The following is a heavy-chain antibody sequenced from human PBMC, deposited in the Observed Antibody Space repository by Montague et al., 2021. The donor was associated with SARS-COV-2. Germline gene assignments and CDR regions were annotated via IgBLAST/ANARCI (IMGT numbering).Heavy chain of an antibody. CDR3: ARWGLYGGNPGDGAFDI. CDR1: GGSISSYY. Sequence: SETLSLTCTVSGGSISSYYWSWIRQPPGKGLEWIGYIYYSWSTNYNPSLKSRVTISVDTSKNQFSLKLSSVTAADTAVYYCARWGLYGGNPGDGAFDIWGQGTMVTVSS. J-gene: IGHJ3*02. V-gene: IGHV4-59*01. D-gene: IGHD4-23*01. CDR2: IYYSWST.